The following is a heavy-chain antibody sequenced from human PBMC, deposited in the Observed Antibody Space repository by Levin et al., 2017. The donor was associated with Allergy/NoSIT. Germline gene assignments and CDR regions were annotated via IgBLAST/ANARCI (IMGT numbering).Heavy chain of an antibody. CDR3: TRVIVTYDSSWYWYFDL. V-gene: IGHV3-72*01. J-gene: IGHJ2*01. CDR2: SRNKANNYTT. Sequence: PGGSLRLSCAASGFTFSDHYMDWVRQAPGKGLEWVGRSRNKANNYTTGYAASVKGRFTISRDDSQNSLYLQMNSLKTEDTAVYYCTRVIVTYDSSWYWYFDLWGRGTLVTVSS. CDR1: GFTFSDHY. D-gene: IGHD6-13*01.